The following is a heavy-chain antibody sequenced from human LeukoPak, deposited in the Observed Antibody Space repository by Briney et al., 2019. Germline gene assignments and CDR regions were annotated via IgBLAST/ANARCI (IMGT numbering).Heavy chain of an antibody. J-gene: IGHJ4*02. CDR2: IRYDGNRE. CDR1: GFTFSSYG. V-gene: IGHV3-30*02. CDR3: AKDRSLIVPAAYFDY. D-gene: IGHD2-2*01. Sequence: GGSLRLSCAASGFTFSSYGMRWVRQAPGKGLEWVAFIRYDGNREYYADSVRGQFTFSRDNSNNTLYLQMNSLRAEDTAVYYCAKDRSLIVPAAYFDYWGQGTLVTVSS.